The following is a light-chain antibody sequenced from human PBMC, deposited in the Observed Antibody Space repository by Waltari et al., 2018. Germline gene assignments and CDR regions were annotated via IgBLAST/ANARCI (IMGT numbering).Light chain of an antibody. CDR3: AAWDDSLTGFV. V-gene: IGLV1-47*01. J-gene: IGLJ1*01. CDR1: RSTTGSTF. CDR2: RND. Sequence: QSVLTQPPSASGTPGQRVTISCSGSRSTTGSTFVYWYQQLPGTAPKLLIYRNDMRPSGVPDRFSGSKSDTSAPLAISDLRSEDEADYYCAAWDDSLTGFVFGTGTEVTAL.